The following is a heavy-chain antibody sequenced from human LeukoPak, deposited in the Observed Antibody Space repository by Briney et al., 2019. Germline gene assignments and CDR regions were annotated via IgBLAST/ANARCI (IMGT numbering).Heavy chain of an antibody. CDR3: ARDLGCGGDCYAFDI. V-gene: IGHV4-59*01. CDR2: IYYSGST. D-gene: IGHD2-21*02. Sequence: SETLSLTFTVSGGSISSYYWSWIRQPPGKGLEWIGYIYYSGSTNYNPSLKSRVTISVDTSKNQFSLKLSSVTAADTAVYYCARDLGCGGDCYAFDIWGQGTMVTVSS. CDR1: GGSISSYY. J-gene: IGHJ3*02.